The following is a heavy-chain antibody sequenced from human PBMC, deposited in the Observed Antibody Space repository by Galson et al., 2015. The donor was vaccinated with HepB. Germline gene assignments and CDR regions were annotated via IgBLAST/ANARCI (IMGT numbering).Heavy chain of an antibody. CDR3: TTSPPQIMITFGGVIADYYMDV. J-gene: IGHJ6*03. Sequence: SLRLSCAASGFTFSSYSMNWVRQAPGKGLEWVGRIKSKTDGGTTDYAAPVKGRFTISRDDSKNTLYLQMNSLKTEDTAVYYCTTSPPQIMITFGGVIADYYMDVWGKGTTVTVSS. CDR2: IKSKTDGGTT. V-gene: IGHV3-15*07. D-gene: IGHD3-16*02. CDR1: GFTFSSYS.